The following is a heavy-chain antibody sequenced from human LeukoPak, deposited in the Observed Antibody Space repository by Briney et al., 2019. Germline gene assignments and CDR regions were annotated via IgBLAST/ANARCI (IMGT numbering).Heavy chain of an antibody. CDR1: GFIFSDSY. CDR3: STDPRLLIY. CDR2: ISGSGSDI. D-gene: IGHD2-8*01. J-gene: IGHJ4*01. V-gene: IGHV3-11*01. Sequence: GGSLRLSCVVSGFIFSDSYMTWLRQTPGKGLEWLAYISGSGSDIYYADSVKGRFTISRDNAKNSLYLQMNSLRPEDTALYYCSTDPRLLIYWGHGTLVTVSS.